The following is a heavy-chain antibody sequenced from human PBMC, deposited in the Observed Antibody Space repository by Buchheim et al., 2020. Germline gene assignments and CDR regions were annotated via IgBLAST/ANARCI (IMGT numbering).Heavy chain of an antibody. D-gene: IGHD3-22*01. Sequence: QVQLVQSGAEVKKPGASVKVSCKASGYTFTSYGISWVRQAPGQGLEWMGWISAYNGNTNYAQKLQGRVTMTKNTSTRTAYMELRSLRSDDTAVYYCARDDYDSSGYYFYYYYYYGMDVWGQGTT. V-gene: IGHV1-18*01. J-gene: IGHJ6*02. CDR1: GYTFTSYG. CDR3: ARDDYDSSGYYFYYYYYYGMDV. CDR2: ISAYNGNT.